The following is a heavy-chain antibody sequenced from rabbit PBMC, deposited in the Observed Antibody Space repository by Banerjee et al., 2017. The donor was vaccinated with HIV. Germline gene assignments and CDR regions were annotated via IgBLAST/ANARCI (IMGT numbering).Heavy chain of an antibody. CDR1: GLSFNNNYV. CDR3: ARNDYGDYAYYFNL. J-gene: IGHJ4*01. Sequence: QEQLEESGGDLVKPEGSLTLTCTASGLSFNNNYVMCWVRQAPGKGLEWIGCINTSSGNTVYANWAKGRFTISKTSSTTVTLQMTSLTAADTATYFCARNDYGDYAYYFNLWGPGTLVTVS. V-gene: IGHV1S45*01. D-gene: IGHD2-1*01. CDR2: INTSSGNT.